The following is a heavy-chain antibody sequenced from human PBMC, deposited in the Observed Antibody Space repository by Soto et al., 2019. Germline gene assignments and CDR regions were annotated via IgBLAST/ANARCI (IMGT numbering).Heavy chain of an antibody. CDR1: GGSISSYY. Sequence: PSETLSLTCTVSGGSISSYYWSWIRQPPGKGLEWIGYIYYSGSTNYNPSLKSRVTISVDTSKNQFSLKLSSVTAADTAVYYCAKDLNDYGASWGQGTLVTVSS. CDR2: IYYSGST. D-gene: IGHD4-17*01. J-gene: IGHJ4*02. CDR3: AKDLNDYGAS. V-gene: IGHV4-59*01.